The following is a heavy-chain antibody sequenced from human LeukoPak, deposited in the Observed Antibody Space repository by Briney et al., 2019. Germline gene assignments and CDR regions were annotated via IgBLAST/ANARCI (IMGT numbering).Heavy chain of an antibody. CDR3: AKDIAAAGNVDY. CDR1: GFTFDDYT. Sequence: HPGGSLRLSCAASGFTFDDYTMHWVRQAPGKGLEWVSLISWDGGSTYYADSVKGRFTISRDNSKNSLYLQMNSLRTEDTALYYCAKDIAAAGNVDYWGQGTLVTVSS. D-gene: IGHD6-13*01. CDR2: ISWDGGST. J-gene: IGHJ4*02. V-gene: IGHV3-43*01.